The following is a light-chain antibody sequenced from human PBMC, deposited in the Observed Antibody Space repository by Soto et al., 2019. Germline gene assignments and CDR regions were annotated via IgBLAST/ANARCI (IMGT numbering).Light chain of an antibody. J-gene: IGLJ2*01. V-gene: IGLV2-8*01. Sequence: QSALTQPPSASGSPGQSVTISCTGTSSDVGGYNFVSWYQQHPGKAPKLMIYEVSKRPSGVPDRFSGSKSGNTASLTISGLQAEDEAEYYCSSYAGYSTSVVFGGGTKLTVL. CDR2: EVS. CDR1: SSDVGGYNF. CDR3: SSYAGYSTSVV.